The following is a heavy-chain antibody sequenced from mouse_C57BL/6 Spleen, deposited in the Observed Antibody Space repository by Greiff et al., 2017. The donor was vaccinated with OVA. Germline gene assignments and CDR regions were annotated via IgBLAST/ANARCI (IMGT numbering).Heavy chain of an antibody. D-gene: IGHD1-1*01. V-gene: IGHV5-17*01. CDR3: ARNYGSSYEYFDV. Sequence: EVNLVESGGGLVKPGGSLKLSCAASGFTFSDYGMHWVRQAPEKGLEWVAYISSGSSTIYYADTVKGRFTISRDNAKNTLFLQMTSLRSEDTAMYYCARNYGSSYEYFDVWGTGTTVTVSS. J-gene: IGHJ1*03. CDR2: ISSGSSTI. CDR1: GFTFSDYG.